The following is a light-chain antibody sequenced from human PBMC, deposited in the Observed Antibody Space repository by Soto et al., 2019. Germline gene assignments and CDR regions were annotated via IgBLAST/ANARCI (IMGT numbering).Light chain of an antibody. V-gene: IGKV3-20*01. CDR2: RAA. CDR3: QHYGSFSWS. Sequence: EIGLTQAPATLSLSPGETATLSSRASQNVDSNYLAWYQQKPGQAPRIIIFRAAGRATGIPDRFSGSGSGTHLTLTMSRLEPEDFEVYYYQHYGSFSWSFGQGNKVEIQ. CDR1: QNVDSNY. J-gene: IGKJ1*01.